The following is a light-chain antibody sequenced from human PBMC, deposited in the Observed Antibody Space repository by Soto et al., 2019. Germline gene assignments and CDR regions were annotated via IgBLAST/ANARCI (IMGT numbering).Light chain of an antibody. CDR3: QKGYNPPYT. J-gene: IGKJ2*01. CDR2: QTS. Sequence: IQVTQSPSSLSASVGDRVTITCRASQNIDNHLNWYQQKPGKALKVLNFQTSRLQSWGPTRVRGSGFGTNFTLNICSLQPENFSTYSWQKGYNPPYTFGQGTKGEIK. V-gene: IGKV1-39*01. CDR1: QNIDNH.